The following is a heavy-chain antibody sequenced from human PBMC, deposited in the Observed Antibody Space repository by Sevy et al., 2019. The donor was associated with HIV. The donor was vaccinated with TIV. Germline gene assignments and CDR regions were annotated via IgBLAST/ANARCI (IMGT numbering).Heavy chain of an antibody. D-gene: IGHD3-22*01. CDR1: GFTFSTYA. V-gene: IGHV3-23*01. Sequence: GGSLRLSCAASGFTFSTYALSWVRQAPGKGLDWVSAISGSGGSTYYADSVKGRFSISRDNSKNTLYLQMNSLRAEDTALYYCVKDPTYDSGGYHDYWGQGTLVTVSS. J-gene: IGHJ4*02. CDR2: ISGSGGST. CDR3: VKDPTYDSGGYHDY.